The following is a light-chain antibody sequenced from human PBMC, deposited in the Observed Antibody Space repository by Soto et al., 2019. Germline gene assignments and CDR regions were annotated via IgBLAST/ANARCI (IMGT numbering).Light chain of an antibody. V-gene: IGKV1-5*01. Sequence: DLQMTQSPSTLSASVGDRVTITCRASPSISYWLAWYQQKPGKAPNLLIYDASSLESGVPSRFSGSGSGTEFTLTVSILQPDDFATYYCQQYSTWWTFGQGTKVEIK. J-gene: IGKJ1*01. CDR3: QQYSTWWT. CDR1: PSISYW. CDR2: DAS.